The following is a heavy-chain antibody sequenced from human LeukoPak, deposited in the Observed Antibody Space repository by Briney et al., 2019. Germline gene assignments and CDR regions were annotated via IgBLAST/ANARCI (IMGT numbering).Heavy chain of an antibody. CDR2: ISSSSSYT. D-gene: IGHD3-10*01. CDR1: GFTFSDYY. V-gene: IGHV3-11*05. CDR3: ARDRMVRGVID. Sequence: GGSLRLSCAASGFTFSDYYMSWIRQAPGKGLEWVSYISSSSSYTNYADSVKGRFTISRGNAKNSLYLQMNSLRAEDTAVYYCARDRMVRGVIDWGQGTLVTVSS. J-gene: IGHJ4*02.